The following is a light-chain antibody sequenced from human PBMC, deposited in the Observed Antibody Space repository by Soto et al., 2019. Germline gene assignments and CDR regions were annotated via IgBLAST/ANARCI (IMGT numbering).Light chain of an antibody. CDR3: SSCTGSRTDGV. CDR1: SSDVGGYNY. J-gene: IGLJ2*01. V-gene: IGLV2-14*01. CDR2: DVS. Sequence: QSALTQPASVSGSPGQSITISCTGTSSDVGGYNYVSWYQQHPGKAPKLMVYDVSNRPAGVSNRFSGSKSGNTASVTISGRQAEDEADYYCSSCTGSRTDGVFGGGTKLTVL.